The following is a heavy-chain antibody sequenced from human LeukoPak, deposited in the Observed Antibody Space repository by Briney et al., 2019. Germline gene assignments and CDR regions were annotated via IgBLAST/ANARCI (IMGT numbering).Heavy chain of an antibody. CDR3: ARGRFLGHLDY. J-gene: IGHJ4*02. V-gene: IGHV4-34*01. Sequence: PSETLSLTCAVYGGSFSGYYRSWIRQPPGKGLEWIGEINHSGSTNYNPSLKSRVTISVDTSKNQFSLKLSSVTAADTAVYYCARGRFLGHLDYWGQGTLVTVSS. CDR1: GGSFSGYY. D-gene: IGHD3-3*01. CDR2: INHSGST.